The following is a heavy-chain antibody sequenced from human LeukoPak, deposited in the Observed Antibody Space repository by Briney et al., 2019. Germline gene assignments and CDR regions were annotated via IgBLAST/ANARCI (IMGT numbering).Heavy chain of an antibody. Sequence: SETLSLTCTVSSGSIRSYCSWIRQPPGKGLEWIGYIYYSGSTNYNPSLKSRVTISVDTSRNQFSLKLNSVTAADTAVYFCARGAQGTAMVLYYFDYWGQGTLVTVSS. J-gene: IGHJ4*02. CDR1: SGSIRSY. D-gene: IGHD5-18*01. CDR3: ARGAQGTAMVLYYFDY. CDR2: IYYSGST. V-gene: IGHV4-59*01.